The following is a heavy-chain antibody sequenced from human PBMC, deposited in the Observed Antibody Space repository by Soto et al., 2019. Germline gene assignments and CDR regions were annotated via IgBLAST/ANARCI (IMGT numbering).Heavy chain of an antibody. V-gene: IGHV1-3*01. D-gene: IGHD2-21*01. Sequence: ASVKVSCKASGYTFTRYTMNWVRQAPGQRLEWMGWINPDNGNTKSSQKFQDRVIITRDTSTSTAYMELSSLRSEDTAMYYCARDGHIGQKYYFDYWGQGTLVTVSS. CDR1: GYTFTRYT. CDR2: INPDNGNT. CDR3: ARDGHIGQKYYFDY. J-gene: IGHJ4*02.